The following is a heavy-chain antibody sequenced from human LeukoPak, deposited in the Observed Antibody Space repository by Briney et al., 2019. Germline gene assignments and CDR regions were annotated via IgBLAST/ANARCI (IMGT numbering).Heavy chain of an antibody. Sequence: PSETLSLTCAAYGGSFSGYYWSWIRQPPGKGLEWIGEINHTGSTNYNPSLKTRVTISVNTSKNQFSLTLSSVTAADTAVYYCARGGLRWLQLRGYYFDYWGQGTLVTVSS. CDR2: INHTGST. D-gene: IGHD5-24*01. CDR3: ARGGLRWLQLRGYYFDY. J-gene: IGHJ4*02. CDR1: GGSFSGYY. V-gene: IGHV4-34*01.